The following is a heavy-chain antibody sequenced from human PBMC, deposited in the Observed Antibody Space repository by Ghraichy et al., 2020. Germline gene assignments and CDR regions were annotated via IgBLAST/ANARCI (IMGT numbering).Heavy chain of an antibody. Sequence: VESLNISCKGSGYSFTNYWIVWVRQMPGKGLELMGIIYPGDSDTRYSPSFQDQVSMSVDKSISTAYLQWSSLKASDTAMYYCARRSNRADGYNYDDSWGQGTMLTVSS. CDR1: GYSFTNYW. CDR2: IYPGDSDT. V-gene: IGHV5-51*01. D-gene: IGHD5-24*01. J-gene: IGHJ5*01. CDR3: ARRSNRADGYNYDDS.